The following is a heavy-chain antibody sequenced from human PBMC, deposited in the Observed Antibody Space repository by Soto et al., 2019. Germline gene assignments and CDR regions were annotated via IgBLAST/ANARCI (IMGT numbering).Heavy chain of an antibody. Sequence: SETLSLTCTVSGGSVSSGSYYWSWIRQPPGKGLEWIGYIYYSGSTNYNPSLKSRVTISVDTSKNQFSLKLSSVTAADTAVYYCARELLDYYDSPRYFDYWGQGTLVTVSS. D-gene: IGHD3-22*01. CDR3: ARELLDYYDSPRYFDY. CDR2: IYYSGST. V-gene: IGHV4-61*01. CDR1: GGSVSSGSYY. J-gene: IGHJ4*02.